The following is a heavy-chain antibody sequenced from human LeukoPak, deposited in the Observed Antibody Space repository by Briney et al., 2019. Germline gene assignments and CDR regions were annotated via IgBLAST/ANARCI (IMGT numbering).Heavy chain of an antibody. D-gene: IGHD2-2*01. CDR2: IYPGDSDT. CDR3: ARGPSPWYCSSTSCPRGGDWFDP. V-gene: IGHV5-51*01. Sequence: GEPLKISCKGSGYSFTSYWIGWVRQMPGKGLEWMGIIYPGDSDTRYSPSFQGQVTISADKSISTAYLQWSSLKASDTAMYYCARGPSPWYCSSTSCPRGGDWFDPWGQGTLVTVSS. J-gene: IGHJ5*02. CDR1: GYSFTSYW.